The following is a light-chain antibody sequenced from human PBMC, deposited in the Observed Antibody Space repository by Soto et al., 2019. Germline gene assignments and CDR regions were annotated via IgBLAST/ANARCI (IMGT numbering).Light chain of an antibody. CDR2: DVS. Sequence: QSALTQPASVSGSPGQSVAISCTGTSSDVGGYNYVSWYQQHPGKAPKLMIYDVSSRPSGVSDRFSGSKSANTASLTISGLQAEDEADYYCSSYTSSDSHVVFGGGTKLTVL. J-gene: IGLJ2*01. V-gene: IGLV2-14*01. CDR3: SSYTSSDSHVV. CDR1: SSDVGGYNY.